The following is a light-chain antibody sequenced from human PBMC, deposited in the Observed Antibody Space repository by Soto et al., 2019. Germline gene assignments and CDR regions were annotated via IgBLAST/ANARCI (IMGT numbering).Light chain of an antibody. CDR1: QSVLYSSNNRNY. CDR2: WAS. V-gene: IGKV4-1*01. Sequence: DIVMTQSPYSLAVSLGERATINCHSRQSVLYSSNNRNYLAWYQQKPGQPSKLLINWASTRESGVPDRFSGSGSGTDFTLTINSLQAADVAVYYCQQYAISPLTFGQGTKLDIK. CDR3: QQYAISPLT. J-gene: IGKJ3*01.